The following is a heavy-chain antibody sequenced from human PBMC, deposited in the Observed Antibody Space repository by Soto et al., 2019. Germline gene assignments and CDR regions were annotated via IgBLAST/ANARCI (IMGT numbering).Heavy chain of an antibody. CDR3: ARDAGGATAKIDY. Sequence: QVQLVESGGGVVQPGRSLRLSCAASGFTFSSYAMHWVRQAPGKGLEWVAVIWYDGSNKYYADSVKGRFTISRDNSKNTLYLQMNSLRAEDTAVYYCARDAGGATAKIDYWGQGTLVTVSS. D-gene: IGHD1-26*01. V-gene: IGHV3-33*01. CDR1: GFTFSSYA. J-gene: IGHJ4*02. CDR2: IWYDGSNK.